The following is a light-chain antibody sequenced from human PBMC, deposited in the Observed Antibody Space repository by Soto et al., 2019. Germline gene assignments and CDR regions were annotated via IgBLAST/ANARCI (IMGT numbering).Light chain of an antibody. J-gene: IGLJ1*01. Sequence: QSALTQPLSASGSPGQSVTMSWTGTSSDVGGYNYVSWYQHHPGKAPKLIIYEVYKRPSGVPDRFSGSKSGNTAALTVSGLQAEDEADYYCRSYVGTNSYVFGTGTKLTVL. V-gene: IGLV2-8*01. CDR1: SSDVGGYNY. CDR2: EVY. CDR3: RSYVGTNSYV.